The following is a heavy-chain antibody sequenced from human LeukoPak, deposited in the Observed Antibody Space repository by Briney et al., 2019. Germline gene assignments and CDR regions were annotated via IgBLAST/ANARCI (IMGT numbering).Heavy chain of an antibody. D-gene: IGHD3-10*01. Sequence: PSETLSLTCTVSSGSISSYYWSWIRQPPGKGLEWIGYIYYSGNTNYNPSLKSRVTISVDTSKNQFSLNLSSVTAADTAVYYCARDRGGYGSYYYMDVWGKGTTVTVSS. CDR3: ARDRGGYGSYYYMDV. J-gene: IGHJ6*03. V-gene: IGHV4-59*01. CDR1: SGSISSYY. CDR2: IYYSGNT.